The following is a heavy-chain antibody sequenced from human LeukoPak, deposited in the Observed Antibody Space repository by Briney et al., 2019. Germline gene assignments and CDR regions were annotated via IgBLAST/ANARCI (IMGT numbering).Heavy chain of an antibody. D-gene: IGHD3-3*01. CDR2: IYHSGST. Sequence: PSETLSLTCAVSGYSISSGYYWGWIRQPPGKGLEWIGSIYHSGSTYYNPSLKSRVTISVDTSKNQFSLKLSSVTAADTAVYYCARTYYDFRSGFNAFDIWGQGTMVTVSS. J-gene: IGHJ3*02. CDR3: ARTYYDFRSGFNAFDI. V-gene: IGHV4-38-2*01. CDR1: GYSISSGYY.